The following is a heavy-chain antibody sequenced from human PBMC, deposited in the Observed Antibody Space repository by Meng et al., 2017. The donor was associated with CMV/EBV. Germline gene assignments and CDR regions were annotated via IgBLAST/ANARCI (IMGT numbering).Heavy chain of an antibody. D-gene: IGHD2-2*01. J-gene: IGHJ5*02. Sequence: GESLKISCAASGFTFSSYSMNWVRQAPGKGLEWVSSISSSSSYIYYADSVKGRFTISRDNAKNSLYLQMNSLRAEDMAVYYCARDRAADIVVVAFDWFDPWGQGTLVTVSS. CDR1: GFTFSSYS. CDR2: ISSSSSYI. CDR3: ARDRAADIVVVAFDWFDP. V-gene: IGHV3-21*01.